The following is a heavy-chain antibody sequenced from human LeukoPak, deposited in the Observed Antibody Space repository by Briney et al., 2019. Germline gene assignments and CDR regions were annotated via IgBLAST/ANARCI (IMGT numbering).Heavy chain of an antibody. CDR3: ASAYKYNYAFDY. J-gene: IGHJ4*02. V-gene: IGHV4-31*03. CDR1: GASIGSGGYH. D-gene: IGHD3-16*01. Sequence: SQTLSLTCTVSGASIGSGGYHWNWIRQHPGKDLEWIGKICYSGNTYYSPSLKRRLTISIDTSKNQFSLKLTSVTAADTAVYYCASAYKYNYAFDYWGQGTPVTVSS. CDR2: ICYSGNT.